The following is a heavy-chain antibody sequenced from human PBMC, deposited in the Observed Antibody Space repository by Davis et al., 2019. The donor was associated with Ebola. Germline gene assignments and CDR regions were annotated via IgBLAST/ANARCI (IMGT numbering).Heavy chain of an antibody. CDR2: IKQDGSEK. V-gene: IGHV3-7*01. CDR1: GFTFSNAW. D-gene: IGHD4-23*01. J-gene: IGHJ4*02. Sequence: GESLKISCAASGFTFSNAWMSWVRQAPGKGLEWVANIKQDGSEKYYVDSVKGRFTISRDNAKNTLYLQMNSLRAEDTAVYYCAKLESLGYWGQGTLVTVSS. CDR3: AKLESLGY.